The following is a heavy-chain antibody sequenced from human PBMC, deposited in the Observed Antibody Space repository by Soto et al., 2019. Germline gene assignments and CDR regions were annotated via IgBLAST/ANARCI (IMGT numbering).Heavy chain of an antibody. CDR2: ISWNSGRI. V-gene: IGHV3-9*01. J-gene: IGHJ4*02. Sequence: EVQLVESGGGLVQPGRSLRLSCAASGFTFDDYAMHWVRQAPGKGLEWVSGISWNSGRIGYADSVKGRFTISRDNAKNSLYLQMNSLRAEDTALYYCAKAISGYSYGYYFDYWGQGTLVTVSS. CDR3: AKAISGYSYGYYFDY. D-gene: IGHD5-18*01. CDR1: GFTFDDYA.